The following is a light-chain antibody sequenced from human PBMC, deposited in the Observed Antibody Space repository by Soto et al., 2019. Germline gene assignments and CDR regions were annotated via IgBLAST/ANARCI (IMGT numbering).Light chain of an antibody. J-gene: IGKJ1*01. Sequence: DIQMTQSPSSLSAFVGDSVTVTCRASQPIGTSLHWYQQKAGKAPKVLISAATKLQSGVPSRLSGSGSGTDFTRTISNLQPEDSSTYSCQQGYNTFWTFGRGTKVELK. CDR3: QQGYNTFWT. V-gene: IGKV1-39*01. CDR2: AAT. CDR1: QPIGTS.